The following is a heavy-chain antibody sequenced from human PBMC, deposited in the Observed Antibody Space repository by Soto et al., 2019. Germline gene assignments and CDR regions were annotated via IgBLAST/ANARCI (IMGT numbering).Heavy chain of an antibody. CDR3: AILSGGYYPEGFDY. CDR1: GFTFSSYS. CDR2: ISSSSSYI. V-gene: IGHV3-21*01. J-gene: IGHJ4*02. Sequence: VQLVESGGGLVKPGGSLRLSCAASGFTFSSYSMNWVRQAPGKGLEWVSSISSSSSYIYYADSVKGRFTISRDNAKNSLYLQMNSLRAEDTAVYYCAILSGGYYPEGFDYWGQGTLVTVSS. D-gene: IGHD3-22*01.